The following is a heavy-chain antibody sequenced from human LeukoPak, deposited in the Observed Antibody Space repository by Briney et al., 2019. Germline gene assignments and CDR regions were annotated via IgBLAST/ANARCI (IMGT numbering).Heavy chain of an antibody. CDR3: ARDLEWLYPGGAFDI. CDR1: GYTFTGYY. D-gene: IGHD3-3*01. Sequence: GASVKVSRKASGYTFTGYYMHWVRQAPGQGLEWMGWINPNSGGTNYAQKFQGRVTMTRDTSISTAYMELSRLRSDDTAVYYCARDLEWLYPGGAFDIWGQGTMVTVSS. V-gene: IGHV1-2*02. J-gene: IGHJ3*02. CDR2: INPNSGGT.